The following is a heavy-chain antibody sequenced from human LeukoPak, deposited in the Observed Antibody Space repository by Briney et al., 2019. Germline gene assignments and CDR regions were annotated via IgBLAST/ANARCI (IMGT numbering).Heavy chain of an antibody. J-gene: IGHJ4*02. CDR1: GYTFTSYD. CDR3: ARSDLGYCSGGSCYSHY. Sequence: GASVKVSCKASGYTFTSYDINWVRQATGQGLEWMGWMNPNSGNTGYAQKFQGRVTMTRNTSISTAYMELSSLRSEDTAVYYCARSDLGYCSGGSCYSHYWGQGTLVTVSS. CDR2: MNPNSGNT. D-gene: IGHD2-15*01. V-gene: IGHV1-8*01.